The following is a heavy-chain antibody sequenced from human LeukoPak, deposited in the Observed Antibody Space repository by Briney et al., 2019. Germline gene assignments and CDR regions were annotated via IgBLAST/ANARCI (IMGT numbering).Heavy chain of an antibody. J-gene: IGHJ5*02. CDR1: GGTFSSYA. V-gene: IGHV1-69*01. CDR3: ARDLGIAAAGTGFDP. CDR2: IIPIFGTA. Sequence: ASMKVSCKASGGTFSSYAISWVRQAPGQGLEWMGGIIPIFGTANYAQKFQGRVTITADESTSTAYMELSSLRSEDTAVYYCARDLGIAAAGTGFDPWGQGTLVTVSS. D-gene: IGHD6-13*01.